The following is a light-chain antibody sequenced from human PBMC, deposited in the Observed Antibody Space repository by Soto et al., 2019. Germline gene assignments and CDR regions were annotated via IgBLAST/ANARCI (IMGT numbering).Light chain of an antibody. CDR3: SSYTMSNTLA. V-gene: IGLV2-14*03. CDR1: SNDVGAFDY. CDR2: SVT. Sequence: QSVLTQPASVSGSPGQSITISCSGTSNDVGAFDYVSWYQHRPGKAPKLIIFSVTSRPSGISDRSSGSKSGYAAYLTISGLQAEDEADFYCSSYTMSNTLAFGGGTKVTVL. J-gene: IGLJ2*01.